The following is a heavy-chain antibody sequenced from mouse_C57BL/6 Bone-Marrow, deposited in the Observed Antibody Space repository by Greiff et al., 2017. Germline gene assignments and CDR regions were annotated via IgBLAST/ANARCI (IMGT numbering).Heavy chain of an antibody. CDR1: GFTFSDAW. CDR3: TLFTTVVATSNWYFDV. D-gene: IGHD1-1*01. V-gene: IGHV6-6*01. J-gene: IGHJ1*03. CDR2: IRNKANNHAT. Sequence: EVKLMESGGGLVQPGGSMKLSCAASGFTFSDAWMDWVRQSPEKGLEWVAEIRNKANNHATYYAESVKGRFTISRDDSKSSVYLQMNSLRAEDTGIYYCTLFTTVVATSNWYFDVWGTGTTVTVSS.